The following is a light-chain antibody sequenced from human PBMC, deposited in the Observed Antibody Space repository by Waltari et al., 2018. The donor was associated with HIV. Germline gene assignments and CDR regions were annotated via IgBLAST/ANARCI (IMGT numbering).Light chain of an antibody. CDR1: KLGQKY. CDR3: QAWDRSTVI. J-gene: IGLJ2*01. Sequence: YELTQPPSVSVPPGQTANITCSGDKLGQKYAHWYQQKSGQSPVLLIYEDSKRRSGIPERFSGSISGDTATLTISGTQAEDEADYHCQAWDRSTVIFAGGTKLTVL. V-gene: IGLV3-1*01. CDR2: EDS.